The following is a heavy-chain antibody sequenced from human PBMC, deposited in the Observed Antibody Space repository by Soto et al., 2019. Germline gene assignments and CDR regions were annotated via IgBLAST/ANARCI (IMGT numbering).Heavy chain of an antibody. Sequence: ASGKVSCKASGYTFTSYAMHWVRQAPGQRLEWMGWINAGNGNTKYSQKFQGRVTITRDTSASTAYMELSSLRSEDTAVYYCARRVGAVPAGTFYYHYFGMDVWGQRTTVTVSS. D-gene: IGHD2-2*01. CDR2: INAGNGNT. CDR1: GYTFTSYA. CDR3: ARRVGAVPAGTFYYHYFGMDV. J-gene: IGHJ6*02. V-gene: IGHV1-3*01.